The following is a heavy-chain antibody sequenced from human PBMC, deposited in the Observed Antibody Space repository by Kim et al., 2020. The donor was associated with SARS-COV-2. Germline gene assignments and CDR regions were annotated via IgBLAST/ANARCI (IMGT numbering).Heavy chain of an antibody. J-gene: IGHJ4*02. D-gene: IGHD3-10*01. Sequence: YGDHGKGRFTMSRDNAKNSLYLQMNSLRPEDTAIYYCAALDSVQVPGGIWGQGTLVTVSS. V-gene: IGHV3-48*03. CDR3: AALDSVQVPGGI.